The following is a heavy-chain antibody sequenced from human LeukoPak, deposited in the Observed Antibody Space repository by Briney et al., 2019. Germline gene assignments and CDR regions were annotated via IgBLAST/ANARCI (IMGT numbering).Heavy chain of an antibody. D-gene: IGHD6-19*01. CDR3: AREPVAPPYYYYYMDV. J-gene: IGHJ6*03. V-gene: IGHV3-7*01. CDR1: GFTFSSYW. Sequence: PGGSLRLSCAASGFTFSSYWMSWVRQAPGKGLEWVANIKQDGSEKYYVDSVKGRFTISRDNAKSSLYLQMNSLRAEDTAVYYCAREPVAPPYYYYYMDVWGKGTTVTISS. CDR2: IKQDGSEK.